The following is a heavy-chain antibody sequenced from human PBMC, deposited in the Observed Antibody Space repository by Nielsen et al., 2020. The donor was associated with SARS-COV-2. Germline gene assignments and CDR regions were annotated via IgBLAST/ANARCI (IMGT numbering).Heavy chain of an antibody. CDR3: ARERVGGITIFGVVTRYGMDV. Sequence: TLSLTCTVSGGSISSYYWSWIRQHPGKGLEWIGYIYYSGSTYYNPSLKSRVTISVDTSKNQFSLKLSSVTAADTALYYCARERVGGITIFGVVTRYGMDVWGQGTTVTVSS. V-gene: IGHV4-30-4*08. CDR2: IYYSGST. D-gene: IGHD3-3*01. CDR1: GGSISSYY. J-gene: IGHJ6*02.